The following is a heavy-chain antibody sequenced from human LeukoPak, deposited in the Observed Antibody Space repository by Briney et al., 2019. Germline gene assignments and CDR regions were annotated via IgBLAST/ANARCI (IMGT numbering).Heavy chain of an antibody. Sequence: SETLSLTCAVYGGSFSGYYWSWIRQPPGKGLEWIGEINHSGSTNYNPSLKCRVTISVDTSKNQFSLKLSSVTAADTAVYYCARIQGYYYGSGSYVDYWGQGTLVTVSS. J-gene: IGHJ4*02. CDR2: INHSGST. V-gene: IGHV4-34*01. CDR3: ARIQGYYYGSGSYVDY. D-gene: IGHD3-10*01. CDR1: GGSFSGYY.